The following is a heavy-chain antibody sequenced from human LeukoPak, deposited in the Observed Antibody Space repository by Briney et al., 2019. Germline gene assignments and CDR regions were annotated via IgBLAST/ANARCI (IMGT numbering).Heavy chain of an antibody. Sequence: PGGSLRLSCAASGFTFSSYAMSWVRQAPGKGLEWVSAISVSGNTFYADSVKGRFTISRDNSKNTLYLQMNSLRAEDTAVYYCAKSEMWGSGKVPTPSDYWGQGTLVTVSS. CDR3: AKSEMWGSGKVPTPSDY. D-gene: IGHD3-10*01. V-gene: IGHV3-23*01. J-gene: IGHJ4*02. CDR2: ISVSGNT. CDR1: GFTFSSYA.